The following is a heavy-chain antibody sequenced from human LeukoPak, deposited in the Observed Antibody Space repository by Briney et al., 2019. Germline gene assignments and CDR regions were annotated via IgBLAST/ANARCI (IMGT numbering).Heavy chain of an antibody. CDR3: ATPGLLGYCSSAICAPPGY. Sequence: GGSLRLTCAASGFTFSNYWMSWIRQAPGKGLEWVSYISGSSTHTNYADSVKGRFTISRDNAKKSLYLQMNSLRAEDTAVYYCATPGLLGYCSSAICAPPGYWGHGTPVTVSS. CDR2: ISGSSTHT. J-gene: IGHJ4*01. D-gene: IGHD2-2*01. CDR1: GFTFSNYW. V-gene: IGHV3-11*03.